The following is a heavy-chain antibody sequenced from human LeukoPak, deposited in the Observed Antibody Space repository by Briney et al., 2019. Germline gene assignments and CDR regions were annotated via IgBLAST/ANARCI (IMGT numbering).Heavy chain of an antibody. V-gene: IGHV4-59*01. CDR1: GGSISSYY. Sequence: PSETLSLTCTVSGGSISSYYWSWIRQPPGKGLEWIGYIYYSGSTNYNPSLKSRVTISVDTSKNQFSLKLSSVTAADMAVYYCARDLDYWGQGTLVTVSS. CDR3: ARDLDY. CDR2: IYYSGST. J-gene: IGHJ4*02.